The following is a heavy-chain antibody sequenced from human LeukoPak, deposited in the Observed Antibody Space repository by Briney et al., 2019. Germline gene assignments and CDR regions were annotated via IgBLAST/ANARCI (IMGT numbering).Heavy chain of an antibody. CDR2: IGANGVDT. CDR3: VKAYTTSGTYSEP. Sequence: GGSLRLSCGASGFTFSNYAMSWVRQAPGKGLEWLSGIGANGVDTFYADSAKGRFTISRDNSKNTVYLQMNSLRAEDTALYYCVKAYTTSGTYSEPWGQGTLVTVSS. D-gene: IGHD1-26*01. J-gene: IGHJ4*02. CDR1: GFTFSNYA. V-gene: IGHV3-23*01.